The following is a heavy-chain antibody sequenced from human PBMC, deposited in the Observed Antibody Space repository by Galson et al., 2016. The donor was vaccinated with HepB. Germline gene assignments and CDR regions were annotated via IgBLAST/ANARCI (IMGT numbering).Heavy chain of an antibody. CDR3: ARDKCDGIDY. V-gene: IGHV3-21*01. Sequence: SLRLSCAASGFTFSTYSMNWVRQAPGKGLEWVSSISGSSSYIFYADSVRGRFTISRDNAKKSVFLQMNNLRAEDAAVYYCARDKCDGIDYWGQGTLVTVSS. CDR2: ISGSSSYI. CDR1: GFTFSTYS. J-gene: IGHJ4*02.